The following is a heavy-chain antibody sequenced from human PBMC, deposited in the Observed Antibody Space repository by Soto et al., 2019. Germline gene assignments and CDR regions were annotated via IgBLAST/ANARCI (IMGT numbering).Heavy chain of an antibody. CDR3: ARQQLMVYAIPVFFDY. CDR2: IYYSGST. J-gene: IGHJ4*02. V-gene: IGHV4-39*01. CDR1: GGSISSSSYY. Sequence: QLQLQESGPGLVKPSETLSLTCTVSGGSISSSSYYWGWIRQPPGKGLEWIGRIYYSGSTYYNPSLKSGMTIHVDTSKNQFSLKQSSVTAADTAVYYCARQQLMVYAIPVFFDYWGQGTLVTVSS. D-gene: IGHD2-8*01.